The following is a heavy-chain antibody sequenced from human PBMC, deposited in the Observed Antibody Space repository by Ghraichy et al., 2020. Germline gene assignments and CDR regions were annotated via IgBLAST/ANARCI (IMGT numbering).Heavy chain of an antibody. J-gene: IGHJ5*02. V-gene: IGHV3-48*01. CDR1: EFIFSTYN. Sequence: GVLRLSCAASEFIFSTYNMNWVRQAPGRGLEWVSYISSSSSTIHYADSVKGRFTISRDNAKNSLYLQMNSLRAEDTAVYYCARGYGSGRNWFDPWGQGTLVTVSS. D-gene: IGHD3-10*01. CDR2: ISSSSSTI. CDR3: ARGYGSGRNWFDP.